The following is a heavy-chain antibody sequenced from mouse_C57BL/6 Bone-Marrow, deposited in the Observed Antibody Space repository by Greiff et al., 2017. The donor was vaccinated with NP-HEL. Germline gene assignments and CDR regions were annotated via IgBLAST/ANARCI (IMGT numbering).Heavy chain of an antibody. V-gene: IGHV5-4*03. Sequence: EVQLVESGGGLVKPGGSLKLSCAASGFTFSSYAMSWVRQTPEKRLEWVATISDGGSYTYYPDNVKGRFTISRDNAKNNLYLQMSHLKSEDTAMYYCASRAPHYYAMDYWGQGTSVTVSS. CDR1: GFTFSSYA. J-gene: IGHJ4*01. CDR3: ASRAPHYYAMDY. CDR2: ISDGGSYT.